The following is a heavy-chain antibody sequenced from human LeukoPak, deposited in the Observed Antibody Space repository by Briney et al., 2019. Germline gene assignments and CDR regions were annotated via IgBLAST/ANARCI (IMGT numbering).Heavy chain of an antibody. D-gene: IGHD2-21*02. CDR3: AKDFCGGDCYRPQY. CDR2: ISYDGSNK. CDR1: GFTFSSYA. V-gene: IGHV3-30-3*01. J-gene: IGHJ4*02. Sequence: GRSLRLSCAASGFTFSSYAMHWVRQAPGRGLEWVAVISYDGSNKYYADSVKGRFTISRDNSKNTLYLQMNSLRAEDTAVYYCAKDFCGGDCYRPQYWGQGTLVTVSS.